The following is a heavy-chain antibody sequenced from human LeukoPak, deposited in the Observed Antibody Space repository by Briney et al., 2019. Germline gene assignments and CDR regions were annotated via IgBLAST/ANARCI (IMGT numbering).Heavy chain of an antibody. Sequence: GESLEISCKGSGYSFTTYWIGWVRQMPGKGLEWMGIISPSDSDPRYSPSLQGQVTISADKSLSTDYLQWSSLEASDTAMYYCAILGPQYCGGASCFVYWRQGTLVTVSS. CDR2: ISPSDSDP. CDR1: GYSFTTYW. CDR3: AILGPQYCGGASCFVY. D-gene: IGHD2-21*01. J-gene: IGHJ4*02. V-gene: IGHV5-51*01.